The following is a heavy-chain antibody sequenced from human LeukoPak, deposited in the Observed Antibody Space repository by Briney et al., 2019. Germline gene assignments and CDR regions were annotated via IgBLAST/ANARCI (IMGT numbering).Heavy chain of an antibody. V-gene: IGHV3-33*01. Sequence: PGTSLRLSCAASGLTFRNYAMHWVRQAPGGRLEWVAVIWFDGTEKYYAASVMGRFTISRDSSESTLYLQMTGLRTEDTAVYYCARVNGPNSGYYYTLDLWGQGTPVTVSS. D-gene: IGHD3-22*01. J-gene: IGHJ5*02. CDR3: ARVNGPNSGYYYTLDL. CDR2: IWFDGTEK. CDR1: GLTFRNYA.